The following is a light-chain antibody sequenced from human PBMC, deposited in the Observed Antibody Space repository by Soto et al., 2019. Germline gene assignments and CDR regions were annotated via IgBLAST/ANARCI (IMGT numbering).Light chain of an antibody. V-gene: IGKV1-8*01. Sequence: AIRMTQSPSSLSASTGDRVTINCRASQGISSYLAWYQQKPGKAPKVLIYAASTLQSGVPSRFSGSGSGTDFTLSISCLQSEDFATYYCQQYYSYPITFGQGTRLEI. CDR2: AAS. CDR1: QGISSY. J-gene: IGKJ5*01. CDR3: QQYYSYPIT.